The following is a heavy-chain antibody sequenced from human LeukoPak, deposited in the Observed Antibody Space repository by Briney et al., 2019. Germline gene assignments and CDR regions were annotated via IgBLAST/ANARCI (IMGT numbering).Heavy chain of an antibody. V-gene: IGHV1-18*01. CDR2: ISAYNGNT. CDR3: ARTVGEGDWFDP. D-gene: IGHD4-11*01. CDR1: GCTFTSYG. J-gene: IGHJ5*02. Sequence: ASVKFSCKASGCTFTSYGISWVRQAPGQGLEWMGWISAYNGNTNYAQKLQGRVTMTTDTSTSTAYMELRSLRSDDTAVYYCARTVGEGDWFDPWGQGTLVTVSS.